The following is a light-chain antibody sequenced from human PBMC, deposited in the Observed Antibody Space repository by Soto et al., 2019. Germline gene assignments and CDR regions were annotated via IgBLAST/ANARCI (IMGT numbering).Light chain of an antibody. Sequence: DIQMTQSPSSLSASVGDRVTITCRASQSITTYLNWYQQKPGTAPGLLIYGASSLQSGVPSTFSGSGSGTDFALTITSLQPEDFATYYCQQSYSSPRTFGGGTKVEIK. CDR3: QQSYSSPRT. V-gene: IGKV1-39*01. CDR1: QSITTY. J-gene: IGKJ4*01. CDR2: GAS.